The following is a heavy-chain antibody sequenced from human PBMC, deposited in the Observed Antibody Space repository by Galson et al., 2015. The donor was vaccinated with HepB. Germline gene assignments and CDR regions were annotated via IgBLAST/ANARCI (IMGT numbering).Heavy chain of an antibody. CDR2: ISHDGRNI. Sequence: SLRLSCAASGFTFSSYSMHWVRQAPGKGLDWVAVISHDGRNIYDADSVKGRFIISRDNSRHTLYLQMNSLRAEDTALYYCVVSSMVRGVSPVREIDHWGQGTLVTVSS. D-gene: IGHD3-10*01. J-gene: IGHJ4*02. V-gene: IGHV3-30*04. CDR3: VVSSMVRGVSPVREIDH. CDR1: GFTFSSYS.